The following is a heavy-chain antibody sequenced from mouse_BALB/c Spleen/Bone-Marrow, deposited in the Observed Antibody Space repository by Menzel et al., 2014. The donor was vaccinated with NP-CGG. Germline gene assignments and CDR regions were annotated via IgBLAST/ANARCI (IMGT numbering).Heavy chain of an antibody. CDR1: GFTFSSYA. Sequence: EVKVVESGGGLVKPGGSLKLSCTSSGFTFSSYAMSWVRQTPEKRLEWVAVISSGGSDTYYPDSVKGRFTVSRDNAKNTLYLQMSSLRSEDTALYYCARRSDLRASMDYWGQGTSVNVYS. V-gene: IGHV5-9-3*01. J-gene: IGHJ4*01. D-gene: IGHD3-1*01. CDR2: ISSGGSDT. CDR3: ARRSDLRASMDY.